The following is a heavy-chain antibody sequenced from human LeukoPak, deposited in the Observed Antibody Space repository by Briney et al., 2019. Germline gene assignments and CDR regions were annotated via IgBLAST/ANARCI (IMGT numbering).Heavy chain of an antibody. CDR3: ARDHHGMDV. V-gene: IGHV3-30-3*01. J-gene: IGHJ6*02. CDR2: ISYDGSNK. Sequence: PGRSLRLSCAASGFTFSSYAMHWVRQAPGKGLEWVAVISYDGSNKYYADSVKGRFTISRDNSKNTLYLQMNSLRAEDTAVYYCARDHHGMDVWGQGTTVTVSS. CDR1: GFTFSSYA.